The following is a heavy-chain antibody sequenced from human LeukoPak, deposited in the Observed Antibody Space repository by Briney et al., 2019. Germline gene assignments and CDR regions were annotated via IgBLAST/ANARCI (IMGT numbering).Heavy chain of an antibody. D-gene: IGHD5-12*01. Sequence: GGSLRLSCADSGFTFSCYWMNWVRQAPGEGLEWVANIKHDGSEKYYADFVKGRFAISRDNAKNSLYLQMDSLRAEDTAVYYCARDAGHSGYDLLDYWGQGTLVTVSS. CDR3: ARDAGHSGYDLLDY. CDR1: GFTFSCYW. CDR2: IKHDGSEK. V-gene: IGHV3-7*01. J-gene: IGHJ4*02.